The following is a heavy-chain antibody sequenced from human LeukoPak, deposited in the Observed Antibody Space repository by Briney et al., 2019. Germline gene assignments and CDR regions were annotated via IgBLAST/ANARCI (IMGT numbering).Heavy chain of an antibody. J-gene: IGHJ3*02. D-gene: IGHD5-24*01. Sequence: PGGSLRLSCAASGFTFSSYWTHWVRQGPGKGLVWLSRINSDGSSTSYTHSVKGRFTISRDNAKTTLYLQMNSLRAEDTAVYYCARDMTGYNDAFDIWGQGTMVTVSS. CDR3: ARDMTGYNDAFDI. CDR2: INSDGSST. CDR1: GFTFSSYW. V-gene: IGHV3-74*01.